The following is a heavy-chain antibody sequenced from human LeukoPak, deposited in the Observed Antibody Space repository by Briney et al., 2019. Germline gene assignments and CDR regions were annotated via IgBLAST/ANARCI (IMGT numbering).Heavy chain of an antibody. J-gene: IGHJ6*02. D-gene: IGHD3-3*01. CDR2: ISYDGSNK. Sequence: GGSLRLSCAASGFTFSSYAMHWVRQAPGKGLEWVAVISYDGSNKYYADSVKGRFTISRDNSKNTLYLQMHSLRAEDTAVYYCARARNLLRFLEWLTHYYYGMDVWGQGTTVTVSS. CDR1: GFTFSSYA. CDR3: ARARNLLRFLEWLTHYYYGMDV. V-gene: IGHV3-30-3*01.